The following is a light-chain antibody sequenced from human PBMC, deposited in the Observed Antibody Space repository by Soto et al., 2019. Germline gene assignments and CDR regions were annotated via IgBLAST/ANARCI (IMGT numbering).Light chain of an antibody. Sequence: QSALTQPASVSGSPGQSITISCTGTSSDIGGYNYISWYQQLPGKAPKFIIYDVRNRLSGVSNRFSGSRSGNTASLTISGLQAEDAADYYCSSYTSSSTVIFGGGTKPTVL. CDR3: SSYTSSSTVI. CDR2: DVR. J-gene: IGLJ2*01. V-gene: IGLV2-14*01. CDR1: SSDIGGYNY.